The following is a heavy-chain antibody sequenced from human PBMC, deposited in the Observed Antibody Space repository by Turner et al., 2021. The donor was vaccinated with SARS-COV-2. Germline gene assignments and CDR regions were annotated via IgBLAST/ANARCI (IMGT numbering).Heavy chain of an antibody. CDR1: GFTVSSNY. V-gene: IGHV3-53*02. J-gene: IGHJ6*02. CDR3: ARGGEYQLLHYYGMDV. D-gene: IGHD2-2*01. CDR2: ISSGGST. Sequence: EVQLVETGGGLIQPGWSLRLSCAASGFTVSSNYMSLVRQAPGKGLDWISVISSGGSTYYSDSVKGRFTISRDNSKNTLYLQMNSLRAEDTAVYYCARGGEYQLLHYYGMDVWGQGTTVTVSS.